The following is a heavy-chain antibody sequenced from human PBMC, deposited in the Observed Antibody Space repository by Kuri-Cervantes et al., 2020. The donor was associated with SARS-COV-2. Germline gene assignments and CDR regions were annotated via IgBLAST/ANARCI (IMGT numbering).Heavy chain of an antibody. CDR2: FDPEDGET. Sequence: ASVKVSCKVSGYTLTELSMHWVRQAPGKGLEWMGGFDPEDGETIYAQKFQGRVTMTEDTSTDTAYMDLSSLRSEDTAVYYCATDHIAAAGLFDYWGQGTLVTVSS. CDR3: ATDHIAAAGLFDY. D-gene: IGHD6-13*01. V-gene: IGHV1-24*01. J-gene: IGHJ4*02. CDR1: GYTLTELS.